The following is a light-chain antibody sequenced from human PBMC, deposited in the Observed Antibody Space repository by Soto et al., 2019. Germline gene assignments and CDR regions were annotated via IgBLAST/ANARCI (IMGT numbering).Light chain of an antibody. CDR3: QQYNDWPPT. Sequence: EIVMTPSPATLSASPGERATLSCRASQSVRSNLAWYQQTPGQAPRPLIYGASTRATGIPARFSGSGSGTEFTLSIGSLQSEDFAVYYCQQYNDWPPTFGQGTKVDIK. CDR1: QSVRSN. CDR2: GAS. V-gene: IGKV3-15*01. J-gene: IGKJ1*01.